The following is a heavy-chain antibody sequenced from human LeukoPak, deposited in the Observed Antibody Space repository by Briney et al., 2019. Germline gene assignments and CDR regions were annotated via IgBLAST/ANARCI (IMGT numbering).Heavy chain of an antibody. V-gene: IGHV3-11*01. CDR3: VRGVSISSSWYNDI. Sequence: GGSLRLSCAASGFSFSDYYMTWIRQPPGKGLEWVSYISRGGSTTYYADSVKGRFTISRDNAKNSLYLQMNSLRAEDTAVYYCVRGVSISSSWYNDIWGQGTMVTVSS. D-gene: IGHD6-13*01. J-gene: IGHJ3*02. CDR2: ISRGGSTT. CDR1: GFSFSDYY.